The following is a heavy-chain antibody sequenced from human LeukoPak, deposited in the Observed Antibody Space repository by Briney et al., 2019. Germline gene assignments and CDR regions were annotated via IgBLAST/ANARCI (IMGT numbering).Heavy chain of an antibody. CDR2: ISVRGGST. J-gene: IGHJ4*02. CDR3: AKECGVGATDY. CDR1: GFTFSSNA. V-gene: IGHV3-23*01. D-gene: IGHD1-26*01. Sequence: PGGSLRLSCAASGFTFSSNAMTWVRQAPGKGLEWVSTISVRGGSTYYADSVEGRFTISRDNSKNTMYLQMNSLRAEDTAVYYCAKECGVGATDYWGQGTLVTVSS.